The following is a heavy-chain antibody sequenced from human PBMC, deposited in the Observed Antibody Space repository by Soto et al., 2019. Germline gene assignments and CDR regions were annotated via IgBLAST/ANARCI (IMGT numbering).Heavy chain of an antibody. CDR3: VRGSSYGSGTYYNVGWFAP. CDR1: GFSFNTFR. CDR2: IWIDESNK. J-gene: IGHJ5*02. V-gene: IGHV3-33*01. D-gene: IGHD3-10*01. Sequence: QVQLVESGGGVVQPGRSLRLSCATSGFSFNTFRMHWVRQAPGKALEWVAVIWIDESNKYYADSVKGRFTISKDNSKNTLYLQMNSVRAEDTAMYYCVRGSSYGSGTYYNVGWFAPWGQGTLVTVSS.